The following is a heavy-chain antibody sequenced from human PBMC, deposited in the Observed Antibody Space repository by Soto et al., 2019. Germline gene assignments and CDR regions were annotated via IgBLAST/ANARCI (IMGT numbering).Heavy chain of an antibody. D-gene: IGHD2-2*01. V-gene: IGHV3-21*01. CDR1: GFAFNNYG. Sequence: TAGSLRLSCTVSGFAFNNYGISWVRQAPGKGLEWVSSISKSDYTYYSDSVKGRFTISRDNAKNSVSLQMNTLRVEDTAVYYCAREDSIIIPAVSDFWGQGTLVTVSS. CDR3: AREDSIIIPAVSDF. J-gene: IGHJ4*02. CDR2: ISKSDYT.